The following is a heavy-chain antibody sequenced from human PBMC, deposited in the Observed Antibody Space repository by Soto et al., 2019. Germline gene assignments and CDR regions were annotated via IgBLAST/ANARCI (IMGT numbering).Heavy chain of an antibody. CDR3: ARHNWNYPFDP. J-gene: IGHJ5*02. CDR2: IYYSGST. V-gene: IGHV4-59*08. CDR1: GGSISTYY. D-gene: IGHD1-7*01. Sequence: TSETLSLTCTVSGGSISTYYWSWIRQSPGKGLEWIGYIYYSGSTKYNPSLKSRVTMSVDTSKNQFSLKVSSVTAADTAVYFCARHNWNYPFDPWGQGTLVTVSS.